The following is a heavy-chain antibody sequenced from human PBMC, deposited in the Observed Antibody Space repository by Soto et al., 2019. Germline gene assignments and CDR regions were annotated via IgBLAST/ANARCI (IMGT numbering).Heavy chain of an antibody. Sequence: PGGSLRLSCAASGFTFSSYAMSWVRQAPGKGLEWVSAISGSGGSTYYADSVKGRFTISRDNSKNTLYLQMNSLRAEDTAVYYCAKDINLDYYDSSGYHVPQFDPRAQGTPVTVSS. J-gene: IGHJ5*02. V-gene: IGHV3-23*01. CDR2: ISGSGGST. CDR1: GFTFSSYA. D-gene: IGHD3-22*01. CDR3: AKDINLDYYDSSGYHVPQFDP.